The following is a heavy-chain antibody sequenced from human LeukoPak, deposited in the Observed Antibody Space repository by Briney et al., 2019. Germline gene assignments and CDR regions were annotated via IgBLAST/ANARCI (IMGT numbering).Heavy chain of an antibody. D-gene: IGHD2-2*01. CDR2: ISSSGSTI. CDR1: GLTFSTSG. CDR3: ARGYCSSTSCRDL. V-gene: IGHV3-48*04. J-gene: IGHJ4*02. Sequence: GGSLRLSCTASGLTFSTSGFNWVRQAPGKGLEWVSYISSSGSTIYYADSVKGRFTISRDNAKNSLYLQMNSLRAEDTAVYYCARGYCSSTSCRDLWGQGTLVTVSS.